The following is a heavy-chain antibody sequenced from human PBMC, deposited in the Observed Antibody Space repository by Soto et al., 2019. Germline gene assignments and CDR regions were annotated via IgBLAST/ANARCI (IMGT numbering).Heavy chain of an antibody. Sequence: SSETLSLTCTVSGGSISSYYWSWIRQPPGKGLEWIGYIYYSGSTNYNPSLKSRVTISVDTSKNQFSLKLSSVTAADTAVYYCARPIQYYYDSSGQSAWFDPWGQGTLVTVSS. CDR1: GGSISSYY. J-gene: IGHJ5*02. CDR3: ARPIQYYYDSSGQSAWFDP. V-gene: IGHV4-59*01. CDR2: IYYSGST. D-gene: IGHD3-22*01.